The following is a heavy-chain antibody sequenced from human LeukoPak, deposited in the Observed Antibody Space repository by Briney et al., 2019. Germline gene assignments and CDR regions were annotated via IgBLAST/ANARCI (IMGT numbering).Heavy chain of an antibody. Sequence: GGSLRLSCAASGFTFSSYAMSWVRQAPGKGLEWVSAISGSGGSTYYADSVKGRFTIARDNSKNTLYLQMNSLRAEDTAVYYCAKTPYSTPVGVIDPWGQGTLVTVSS. J-gene: IGHJ5*02. CDR1: GFTFSSYA. V-gene: IGHV3-23*01. D-gene: IGHD6-13*01. CDR3: AKTPYSTPVGVIDP. CDR2: ISGSGGST.